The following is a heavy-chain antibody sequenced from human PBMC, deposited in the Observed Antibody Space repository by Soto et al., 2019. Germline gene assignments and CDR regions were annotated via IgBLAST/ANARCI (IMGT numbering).Heavy chain of an antibody. CDR3: ARGTRDYFDTTGPGYGMDV. Sequence: QVQLQESGPGLVKPSQTLSLTCTVSGDSISDVDYYWSWVRQTPREGLEWIGAFYDSGTSYYSPSLKSRMTISVESSKNQFSLTLTSVTAADTAVYYCARGTRDYFDTTGPGYGMDVWGQGTTVTVSS. D-gene: IGHD3-22*01. V-gene: IGHV4-30-4*01. CDR1: GDSISDVDYY. J-gene: IGHJ6*02. CDR2: FYDSGTS.